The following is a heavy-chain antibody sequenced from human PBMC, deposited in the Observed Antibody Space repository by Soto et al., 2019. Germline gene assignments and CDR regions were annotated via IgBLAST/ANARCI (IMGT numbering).Heavy chain of an antibody. V-gene: IGHV4-61*01. CDR2: IYYSGST. D-gene: IGHD6-13*01. CDR3: ARDLGMSSWAYNWFDP. CDR1: GGSVSSGSYY. J-gene: IGHJ5*02. Sequence: QVQLQESGPGLVKPSETLSLTCTVSGGSVSSGSYYWSWIRQPPGEGLEWIGYIYYSGSTNYNPSLKSRVTISVDTSKNQFSLKLSSVTAADTAVYYCARDLGMSSWAYNWFDPWGQGTLVTVSS.